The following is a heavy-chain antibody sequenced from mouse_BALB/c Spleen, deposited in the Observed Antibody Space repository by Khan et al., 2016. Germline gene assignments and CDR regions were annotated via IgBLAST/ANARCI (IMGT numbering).Heavy chain of an antibody. Sequence: QVQLKESGPGLVAPSQSLSITCTVSGFSLTNSGVHWVRQPPRKGLDWLGVIWAGGSTDYNSALMSRLSITRDTTQNQVFLKMNSLQTDDTTRYYCTSDDQDFDAWFASWGQGTLVTVSS. V-gene: IGHV2-9*02. J-gene: IGHJ3*01. D-gene: IGHD3-2*02. CDR3: TSDDQDFDAWFAS. CDR1: GFSLTNSG. CDR2: IWAGGST.